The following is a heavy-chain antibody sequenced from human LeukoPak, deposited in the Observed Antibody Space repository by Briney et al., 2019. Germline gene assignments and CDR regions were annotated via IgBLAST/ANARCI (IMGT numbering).Heavy chain of an antibody. CDR3: ARSRPAVLGYCSGGSCYSIGY. CDR2: INPNSGGT. V-gene: IGHV1-2*02. J-gene: IGHJ4*02. Sequence: ASVTVSCKASGYTFTSYGISWVRQAPGQGLEWMGWINPNSGGTNYAQKFQGRVTMTRDTSISTAYMELSRLRSDDTAVYYCARSRPAVLGYCSGGSCYSIGYWGQGTLVTVSS. D-gene: IGHD2-15*01. CDR1: GYTFTSYG.